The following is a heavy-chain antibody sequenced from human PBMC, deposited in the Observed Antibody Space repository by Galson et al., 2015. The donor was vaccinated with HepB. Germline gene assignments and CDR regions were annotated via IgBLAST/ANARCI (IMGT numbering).Heavy chain of an antibody. CDR3: ASLPGDEFGFDP. CDR2: IYTSGST. D-gene: IGHD3-10*01. Sequence: ETLSLTCTVSGGSISSYYWCWLRQPAGKGLEWIGRIYTSGSTNYNPSLKSRVTMSVDTSKNQFSLKLSSVTAADTAVYYCASLPGDEFGFDPWGQGTLVTVSS. CDR1: GGSISSYY. V-gene: IGHV4-4*07. J-gene: IGHJ5*02.